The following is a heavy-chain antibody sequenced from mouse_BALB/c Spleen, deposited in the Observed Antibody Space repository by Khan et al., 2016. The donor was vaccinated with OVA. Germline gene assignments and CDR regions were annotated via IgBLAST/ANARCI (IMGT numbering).Heavy chain of an antibody. CDR3: ARVGLRAMDY. D-gene: IGHD4-1*01. Sequence: QIQLVQSGPDLKKPGETVKISCKASGYTFTNYGINWVKQAPGKGLKWMGWIYTYTGEPTYADDFKGRFAFSLETSASTAYLQINNLKNEDTATYFCARVGLRAMDYWGQGTSVTVSS. CDR1: GYTFTNYG. V-gene: IGHV9-3-1*01. CDR2: IYTYTGEP. J-gene: IGHJ4*01.